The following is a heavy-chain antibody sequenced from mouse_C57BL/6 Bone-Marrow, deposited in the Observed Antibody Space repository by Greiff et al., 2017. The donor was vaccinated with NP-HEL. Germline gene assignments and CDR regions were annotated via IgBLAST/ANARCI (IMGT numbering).Heavy chain of an antibody. CDR1: GFTFSSYA. CDR3: ASDYY. J-gene: IGHJ2*01. Sequence: EVKLMESGGGLVKPGGSLKLSCAASGFTFSSYAMSWVRQTPEKRLEWVATISDGGSYTYYPDNVKGRFTISRDNAKNNLYLQMSHLKSEDTAMYYCASDYYWGQGTTLTVSS. D-gene: IGHD2-13*01. CDR2: ISDGGSYT. V-gene: IGHV5-4*03.